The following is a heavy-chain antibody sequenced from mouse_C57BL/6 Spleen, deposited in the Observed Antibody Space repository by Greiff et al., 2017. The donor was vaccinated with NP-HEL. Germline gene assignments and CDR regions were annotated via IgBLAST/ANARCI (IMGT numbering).Heavy chain of an antibody. CDR3: ARLGHWYFDV. V-gene: IGHV5-12*01. CDR2: ISNGGGST. J-gene: IGHJ1*03. Sequence: EVMLVESGGGLVQPGGSLKLSCAASGFTFSDYYMYWVRQTPEKRLEWVAYISNGGGSTYYPDTVKGRFTISRDNAKNTLYLQMSRLKSEDTAMYYCARLGHWYFDVWGTGTTVTVSS. CDR1: GFTFSDYY.